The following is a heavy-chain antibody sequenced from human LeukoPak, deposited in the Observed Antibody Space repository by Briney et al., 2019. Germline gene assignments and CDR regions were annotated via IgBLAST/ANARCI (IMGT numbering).Heavy chain of an antibody. Sequence: SETLSLTCTVSGVSISSYYWNWIRQAPGKGLEWIGYIYYTGDTKFNPSLKSRVTISLDTSNNQFSLKLTSVTAADTAVYYCTRHPRIIAGNPYFDYWGQGTVVTVSS. CDR3: TRHPRIIAGNPYFDY. CDR2: IYYTGDT. J-gene: IGHJ4*02. V-gene: IGHV4-59*08. D-gene: IGHD6-13*01. CDR1: GVSISSYY.